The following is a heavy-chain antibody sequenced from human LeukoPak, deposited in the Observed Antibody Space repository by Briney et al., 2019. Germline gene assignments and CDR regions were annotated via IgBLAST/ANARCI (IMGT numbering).Heavy chain of an antibody. D-gene: IGHD3-10*01. CDR1: GYTFTSYG. CDR2: ISAYNGNT. V-gene: IGHV1-18*01. J-gene: IGHJ4*02. CDR3: ARGRAMVRGASHDYFDY. Sequence: ASVKVSCKASGYTFTSYGISWVRQAPGQGLEWMGWISAYNGNTNYAQKLQGRVTMTTDTSTSTAYMELSSLRSEDTAVYYCARGRAMVRGASHDYFDYWGQGTLVTVSS.